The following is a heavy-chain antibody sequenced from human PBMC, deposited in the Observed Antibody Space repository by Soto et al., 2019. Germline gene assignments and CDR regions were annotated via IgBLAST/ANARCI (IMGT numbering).Heavy chain of an antibody. J-gene: IGHJ6*02. CDR1: GGSISSGGYS. CDR2: IYHSGST. D-gene: IGHD6-13*01. CDR3: ARGGIAAAGTERYYYYYGMDV. Sequence: SETLSLTCAVFGGSISSGGYSWSWIRQPPGKGLERIGYIYHSGSTYYNPSLKSRVTISVDRSKNQFSLKLSSVTAADTAVYYCARGGIAAAGTERYYYYYGMDVWGQGTTVTVSS. V-gene: IGHV4-30-2*01.